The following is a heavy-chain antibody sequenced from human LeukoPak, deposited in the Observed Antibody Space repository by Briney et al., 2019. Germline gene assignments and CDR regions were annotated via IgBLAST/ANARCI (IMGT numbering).Heavy chain of an antibody. CDR3: AKDRSRAPFDY. CDR1: GFTFSSYG. V-gene: IGHV3-30*18. Sequence: GSLRLSCAASGFTFSSYGMHWVRQAPGKGLEWVAVISYDGSNKYYADSVKGRFTISRDNSKNTLYLQMNSLRAEDTAVYYCAKDRSRAPFDYWGQGTLVTVSS. CDR2: ISYDGSNK. J-gene: IGHJ4*02.